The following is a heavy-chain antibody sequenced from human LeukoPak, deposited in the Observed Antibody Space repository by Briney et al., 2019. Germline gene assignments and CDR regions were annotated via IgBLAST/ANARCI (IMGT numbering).Heavy chain of an antibody. V-gene: IGHV3-30*04. CDR3: ARDKYYGSGSYYLFDY. Sequence: PGGSLRLSCAASGFTFSSYAMHWVRQAPGKGLEWVAVISYDGSNKYYADSVKGRFTISRDNSKNTLYLQMNSLRAEDTAVYYCARDKYYGSGSYYLFDYWGQGTLDTVSS. D-gene: IGHD3-10*01. CDR1: GFTFSSYA. CDR2: ISYDGSNK. J-gene: IGHJ4*02.